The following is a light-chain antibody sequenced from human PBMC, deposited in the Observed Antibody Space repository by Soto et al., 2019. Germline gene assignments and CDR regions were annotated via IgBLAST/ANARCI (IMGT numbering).Light chain of an antibody. CDR2: DAS. J-gene: IGKJ5*01. Sequence: DIQMTQSPSTLSASVGDRVTITFRASQSISSWLAWYQQKPGKAPKLLIYDASNLETGVPSRFSGSGSGTDFTFTISSLQPEDIATYYCQQYDNLPTFGQGTRLEIK. CDR1: QSISSW. CDR3: QQYDNLPT. V-gene: IGKV1-33*01.